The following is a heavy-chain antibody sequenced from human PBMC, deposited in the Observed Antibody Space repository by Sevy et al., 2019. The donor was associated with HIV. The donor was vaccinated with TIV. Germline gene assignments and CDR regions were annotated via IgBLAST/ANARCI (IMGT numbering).Heavy chain of an antibody. D-gene: IGHD2-21*02. J-gene: IGHJ3*01. CDR3: ARLSRNNVVVTGVRRDGFDV. V-gene: IGHV4-59*01. CDR1: GGSISTYY. Sequence: SETLSLTCTVSGGSISTYYWSWIRQPPGKGLQRIGYIYYTGKTKYNPSLQTPVTMSIDTSKNQFSLRLSSVTSADTAMYYCARLSRNNVVVTGVRRDGFDVWGQGTMVTVSS. CDR2: IYYTGKT.